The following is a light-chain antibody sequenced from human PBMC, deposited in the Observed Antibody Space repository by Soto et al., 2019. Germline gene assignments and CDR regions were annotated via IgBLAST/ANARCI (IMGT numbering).Light chain of an antibody. J-gene: IGLJ2*01. CDR2: RDD. CDR3: ATWDDGLGAPL. CDR1: SSNIGNNP. V-gene: IGLV1-44*01. Sequence: SVLTQPPSASGTPGQRVTVSCSGGSSNIGNNPVNWYQQLPGAGPKLLIYRDDQRPSGVPDRFSGSKSDASASLAISGLQSEDEADYFCATWDDGLGAPLFGGGTKLTVL.